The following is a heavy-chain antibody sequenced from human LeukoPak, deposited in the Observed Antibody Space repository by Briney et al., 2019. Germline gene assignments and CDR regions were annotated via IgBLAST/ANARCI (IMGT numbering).Heavy chain of an antibody. D-gene: IGHD6-13*01. CDR3: ARDRHVAAAGPRYGMDV. J-gene: IGHJ6*02. CDR1: GFTFSSYE. V-gene: IGHV3-48*03. CDR2: ISSSGSTI. Sequence: PGGSLRLSCAASGFTFSSYEMNWVRQAPGKGLEWVSYISSSGSTIYYADSVKGRFTISRDSAKNSLYLQMNSLRAEDTAVYYCARDRHVAAAGPRYGMDVWGQGTTVTVSS.